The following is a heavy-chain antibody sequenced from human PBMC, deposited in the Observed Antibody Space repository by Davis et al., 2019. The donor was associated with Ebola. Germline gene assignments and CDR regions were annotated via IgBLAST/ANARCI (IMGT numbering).Heavy chain of an antibody. CDR1: GFTFSSYW. D-gene: IGHD3-3*01. CDR2: IKQDGSEK. Sequence: GESLKISCAASGFTFSSYWMSWVRQAPGKGLEWVANIKQDGSEKYYVDSVKGRFTISRDNSKNTLYLQMNSLRAEDTAVYYCAKLGWVVIIFAGDYWGQGTLVTVSS. CDR3: AKLGWVVIIFAGDY. V-gene: IGHV3-7*03. J-gene: IGHJ4*02.